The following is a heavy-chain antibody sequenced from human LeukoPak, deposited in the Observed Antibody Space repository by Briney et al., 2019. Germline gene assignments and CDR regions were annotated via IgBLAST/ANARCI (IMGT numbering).Heavy chain of an antibody. J-gene: IGHJ2*01. CDR1: GGSISSSSYY. V-gene: IGHV4-39*01. CDR3: SASPGGSRRYFDL. Sequence: PSETLSLTCTVSGGSISSSSYYWGWIRQPPGKGLEWIGSIYYSGSTYYNPSLKSRVPISVDTSKNQFSLKLSSVTAADTAVYYCSASPGGSRRYFDLWGRGTLVTVSS. CDR2: IYYSGST. D-gene: IGHD2-2*01.